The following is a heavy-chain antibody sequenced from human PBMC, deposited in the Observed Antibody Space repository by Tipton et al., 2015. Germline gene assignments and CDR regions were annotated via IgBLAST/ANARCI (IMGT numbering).Heavy chain of an antibody. CDR2: ITTNGYST. V-gene: IGHV3-64D*08. CDR1: GFTFSDYY. D-gene: IGHD3-10*01. CDR3: ARDGGHYYYGMDV. Sequence: SLRLSCAASGFTFSDYYMSWIRQAPGKGLEYVSAITTNGYSTYYADSVRGRFTISRDNSKNTLYLQMSSLRAEDTAVYYCARDGGHYYYGMDVWGQGTTVTVSS. J-gene: IGHJ6*02.